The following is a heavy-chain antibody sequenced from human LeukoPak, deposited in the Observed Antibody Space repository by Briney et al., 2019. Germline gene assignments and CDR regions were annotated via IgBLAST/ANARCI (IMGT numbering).Heavy chain of an antibody. Sequence: GGSLRLSCAASGFTFSDYWMDWARQAPGKGLEGVANIKPDGSEIYYVDAVKGRFTISRDNAKNSLYLQMNSLRAEDTAVYYCATTYYYDSSGYYFDYWGQGTLVTVSS. CDR3: ATTYYYDSSGYYFDY. CDR1: GFTFSDYW. D-gene: IGHD3-22*01. CDR2: IKPDGSEI. V-gene: IGHV3-7*02. J-gene: IGHJ4*02.